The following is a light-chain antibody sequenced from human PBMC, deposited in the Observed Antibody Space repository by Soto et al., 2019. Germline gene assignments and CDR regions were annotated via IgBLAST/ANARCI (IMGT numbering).Light chain of an antibody. CDR1: ESVGSY. J-gene: IGKJ4*01. CDR2: DAY. CDR3: QQRIDWPVT. V-gene: IGKV3-11*01. Sequence: EIVLTQSPVTLSLSPGERATLSCRASESVGSYLAWYQQRPGQAPRLLIYDAYNRANGIPARFRGSGSGTDFTLTISSLEPEDFAVYYCQQRIDWPVTFGGGTKVEI.